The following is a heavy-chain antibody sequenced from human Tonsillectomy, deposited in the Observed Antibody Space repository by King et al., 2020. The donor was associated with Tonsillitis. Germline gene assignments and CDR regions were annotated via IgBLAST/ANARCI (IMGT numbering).Heavy chain of an antibody. D-gene: IGHD4-17*01. CDR1: GYSFTTYW. CDR3: VRSEGSVTWPFDY. Sequence: QLVQSGAEVKKPGESLKISCKGSGYSFTTYWIGWVRQMPGKGLEWMGIIYPGDSDTRYSPSFQGQATISADKSISTAYLQWSTLKASDTAVYYCVRSEGSVTWPFDYWGRGTLVTV. V-gene: IGHV5-51*01. J-gene: IGHJ4*02. CDR2: IYPGDSDT.